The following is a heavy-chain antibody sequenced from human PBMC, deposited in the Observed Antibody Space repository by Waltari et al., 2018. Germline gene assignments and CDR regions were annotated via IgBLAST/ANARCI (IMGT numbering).Heavy chain of an antibody. CDR2: TYHSGSA. CDR3: ARLSPYTSSGDFFDP. D-gene: IGHD2-21*02. V-gene: IGHV4-38-2*01. Sequence: QVQLQESGPRLVKPSETLSLTCSVSGFPIGSEYYWAWVRQSPGAGLVWLGSTYHSGSADYNPSLKGRVTISVDTSKNQFSLKLTSVTVADSGVYYCARLSPYTSSGDFFDPWGQGALVTVSS. J-gene: IGHJ5*02. CDR1: GFPIGSEYY.